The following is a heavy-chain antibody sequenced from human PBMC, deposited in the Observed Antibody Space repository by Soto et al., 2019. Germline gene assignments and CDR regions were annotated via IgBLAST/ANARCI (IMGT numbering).Heavy chain of an antibody. CDR2: INHSGST. CDR3: ARLSDNWNLANWFDP. D-gene: IGHD1-7*01. J-gene: IGHJ5*02. CDR1: GGSFSGYY. Sequence: QVQLQQWGAGLLKPSETLSLTCAVYGGSFSGYYWSWIRQPPGKGLEWIGEINHSGSTNYNPSLKSQVTISVDTSKNQFSLKLSSVTAADTAVYYCARLSDNWNLANWFDPWGQGTLVTVSS. V-gene: IGHV4-34*01.